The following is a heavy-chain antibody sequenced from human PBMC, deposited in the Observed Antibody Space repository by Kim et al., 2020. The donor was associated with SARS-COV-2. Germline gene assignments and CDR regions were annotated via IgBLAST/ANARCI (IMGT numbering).Heavy chain of an antibody. J-gene: IGHJ3*02. CDR2: IYYSGST. CDR3: ARDDYGGNYDAFDI. Sequence: SETLSLTCTVSGDSISGYYWSWIRQPPGKGLEWIGCIYYSGSTNYNPSLKSRVTISIDTSKNQFSLKLSSVTGADTAIYYCARDDYGGNYDAFDIWGPGT. V-gene: IGHV4-59*01. CDR1: GDSISGYY. D-gene: IGHD4-17*01.